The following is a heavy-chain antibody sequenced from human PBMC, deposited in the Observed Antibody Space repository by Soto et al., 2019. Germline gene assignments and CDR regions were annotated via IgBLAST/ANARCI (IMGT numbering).Heavy chain of an antibody. CDR2: ISAGSGNT. V-gene: IGHV1-58*02. CDR3: AAVRITIFGVVIFDY. D-gene: IGHD3-3*01. Sequence: SVKVSCKASGYTFTSYGISWVRQAPGQGLEWIGWISAGSGNTNYAQKFQERVTITRDMSTSTAYMELSSLRSEDTAVYYCAAVRITIFGVVIFDYWGQGTLVTVSS. CDR1: GYTFTSYG. J-gene: IGHJ4*02.